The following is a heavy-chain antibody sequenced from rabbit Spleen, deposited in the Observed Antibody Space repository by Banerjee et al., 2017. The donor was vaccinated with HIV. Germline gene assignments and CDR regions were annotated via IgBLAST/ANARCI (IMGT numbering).Heavy chain of an antibody. CDR3: ARRYGSYGGAIDL. CDR1: GFDFTSTYY. J-gene: IGHJ4*01. Sequence: QSLEESGGDLVKPGASLTLTCKASGFDFTSTYYMCWVRQAPGKGLELIACINVGSSGRTYYASWAKGRFTISKTSSTTVTLQMTSLTAADTATYFCARRYGSYGGAIDLWGPGTLVTVS. V-gene: IGHV1S40*01. D-gene: IGHD5-1*01. CDR2: INVGSSGRT.